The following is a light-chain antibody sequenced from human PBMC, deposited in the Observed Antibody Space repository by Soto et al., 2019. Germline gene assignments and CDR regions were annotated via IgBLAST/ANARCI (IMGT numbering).Light chain of an antibody. CDR3: QQSDNLPLT. CDR1: QSISSY. Sequence: DIQMTQSPSSLSASVVERVTITFRASQSISSYLNWYQQKPGKAPKLLIYAASSLQSGVPSRFSGSGSGTDFTFTISSLQPEDIATYYCQQSDNLPLTFGGGTKVDI. J-gene: IGKJ4*01. CDR2: AAS. V-gene: IGKV1-33*01.